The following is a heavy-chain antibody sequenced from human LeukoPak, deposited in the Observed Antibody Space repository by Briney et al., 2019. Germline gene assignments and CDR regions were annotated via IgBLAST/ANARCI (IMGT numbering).Heavy chain of an antibody. D-gene: IGHD3-10*01. V-gene: IGHV3-11*01. Sequence: GGSLRLSCAASGFTFSDYYMSWIRQAPGKGLEWASYISSSGSTIYYADSVKGRFTISRDNAKNSLYLQMNSLRAEDTAVYYCARDKITMVRGVPLSKARDGMDVWGQGTTVTVSS. CDR2: ISSSGSTI. CDR3: ARDKITMVRGVPLSKARDGMDV. J-gene: IGHJ6*02. CDR1: GFTFSDYY.